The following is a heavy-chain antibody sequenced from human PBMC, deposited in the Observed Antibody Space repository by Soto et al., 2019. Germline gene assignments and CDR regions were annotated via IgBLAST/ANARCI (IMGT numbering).Heavy chain of an antibody. J-gene: IGHJ4*02. D-gene: IGHD6-13*01. V-gene: IGHV4-34*01. CDR2: INHSGST. CDR3: ARQGSRQLVLPDY. CDR1: GGSFSGYY. Sequence: QVQLQQWGAGLLRPSETLSLTCAVYGGSFSGYYWSWIRQPPGKGLEWIGEINHSGSTKYNPSLNSRVTISVDTSKNQFSLNLSSVTAADTAVYYCARQGSRQLVLPDYWGQGTLVTVSS.